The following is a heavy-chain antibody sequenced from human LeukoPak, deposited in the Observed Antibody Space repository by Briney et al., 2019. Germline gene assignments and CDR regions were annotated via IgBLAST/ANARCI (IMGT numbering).Heavy chain of an antibody. CDR3: AGQYYDFWTGVSPSASYFYY. CDR1: VGSFIGDY. J-gene: IGHJ4*02. D-gene: IGHD3-3*01. CDR2: INHSGRT. V-gene: IGHV4-34*01. Sequence: SETLSLTCAVYVGSFIGDYWSWVRQPPGEGLEWIGEINHSGRTKYTPSLQSRVTISVDTSKNQFSLKLSSVTAAHTALYYFAGQYYDFWTGVSPSASYFYYWGQGTLVTAAS.